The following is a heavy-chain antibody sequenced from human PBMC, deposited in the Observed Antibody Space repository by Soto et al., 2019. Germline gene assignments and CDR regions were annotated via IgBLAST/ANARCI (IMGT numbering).Heavy chain of an antibody. Sequence: SETLSLTCTVSGGSISSYYWSWIRQPPGKGLEWIGYIYYSGSTNYNPSLKSRVTISVDTSKNQFSLKLSSVTAADTAVYYCARDRGYCSSTSCYPLDYFDYWGQGTLVTVSS. CDR2: IYYSGST. CDR3: ARDRGYCSSTSCYPLDYFDY. D-gene: IGHD2-2*01. V-gene: IGHV4-59*01. CDR1: GGSISSYY. J-gene: IGHJ4*02.